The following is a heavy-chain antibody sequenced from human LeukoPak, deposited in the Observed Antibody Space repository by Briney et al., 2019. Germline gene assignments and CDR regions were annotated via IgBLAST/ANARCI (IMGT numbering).Heavy chain of an antibody. D-gene: IGHD6-13*01. CDR1: GDSISSYY. CDR2: IYTSGST. CDR3: ARSSSSWYAGWFDP. Sequence: PSETLSLTCTVSGDSISSYYWSWIRQPAGKGLEWIGRIYTSGSTNYNPSLKSRVTMSVDTSKNQFSLKLSSVTAADTAVYYCARSSSSWYAGWFDPWGQGTLVTVSS. V-gene: IGHV4-4*07. J-gene: IGHJ5*02.